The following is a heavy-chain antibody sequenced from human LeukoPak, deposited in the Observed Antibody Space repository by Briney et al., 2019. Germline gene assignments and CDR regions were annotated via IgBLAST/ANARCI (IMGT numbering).Heavy chain of an antibody. CDR2: MNPNSGNT. J-gene: IGHJ5*02. Sequence: PGASVKVSCKASGYTFTSYDINWVRQATGQGLEWMGWMNPNSGNTGYAQKFQGRVTMTRNTSISTAYMELSSLRSEDTAVYYCARENYYGSGSPPRFDPWAREPWSPSPQ. D-gene: IGHD3-10*01. V-gene: IGHV1-8*01. CDR3: ARENYYGSGSPPRFDP. CDR1: GYTFTSYD.